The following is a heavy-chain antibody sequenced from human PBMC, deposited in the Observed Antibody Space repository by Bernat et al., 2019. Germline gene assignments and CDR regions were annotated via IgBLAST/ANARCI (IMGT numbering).Heavy chain of an antibody. CDR2: INEANGNS. V-gene: IGHV1-3*01. CDR1: GYIFNTYA. D-gene: IGHD3-10*01. CDR3: ARHRPTGSAPYGMDV. Sequence: QVQLLQSGTEVKKPGASVLVSCKASGYIFNTYAVHWVRQAPGQGLEWLGWINEANGNSRYSPKFQGGLTINWDTSATTASRELSSLTSEDTAVYSCARHRPTGSAPYGMDVWGKGSTVSVSS. J-gene: IGHJ6*04.